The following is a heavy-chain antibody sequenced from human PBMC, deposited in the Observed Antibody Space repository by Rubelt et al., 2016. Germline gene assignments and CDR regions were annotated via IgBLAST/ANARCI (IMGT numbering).Heavy chain of an antibody. CDR1: GFTFETYA. J-gene: IGHJ3*02. CDR2: ISWDDGTT. Sequence: EVQLVESGGTVVQPGGSLRLSCGASGFTFETYAMHWVRQAPGKGLEWISLISWDDGTTYYADSVKGRFTISRDNSKNFVYLDVNSLRPEDTALYFCAKVKPPYSYGDSFDILGRGTKVTVSS. D-gene: IGHD5-18*01. V-gene: IGHV3-43D*03. CDR3: AKVKPPYSYGDSFDI.